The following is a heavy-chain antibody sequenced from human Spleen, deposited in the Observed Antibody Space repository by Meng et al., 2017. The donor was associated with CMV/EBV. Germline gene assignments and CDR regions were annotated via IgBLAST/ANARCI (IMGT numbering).Heavy chain of an antibody. CDR1: GYTFTGYF. J-gene: IGHJ3*01. CDR2: INPSSGDT. V-gene: IGHV1-2*02. D-gene: IGHD2-21*02. Sequence: ASVKVSCKASGYTFTGYFIHWVRQAPGQGLEWMGWINPSSGDTNFAQKFQGRVTMTRDTSISTAYLELTRLTSDDTAVYYCARAGLNNQPLLLVIWAFDVWGQETMVTVSS. CDR3: ARAGLNNQPLLLVIWAFDV.